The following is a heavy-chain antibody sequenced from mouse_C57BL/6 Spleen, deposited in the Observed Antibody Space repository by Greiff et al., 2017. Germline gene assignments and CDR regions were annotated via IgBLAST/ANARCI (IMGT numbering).Heavy chain of an antibody. V-gene: IGHV1-80*01. D-gene: IGHD1-1*02. J-gene: IGHJ3*01. CDR2: IYPGDGAT. Sequence: QVQLKESGAELVKPGASVKISCKASGYAFSSYWMNWVKQRPGKGLEWIGKIYPGDGATNSNGKFKGKATLTADKSSSTAYMQLSSLTSADSAVYFCARREDYGGFAYWGQGTLVTVSA. CDR1: GYAFSSYW. CDR3: ARREDYGGFAY.